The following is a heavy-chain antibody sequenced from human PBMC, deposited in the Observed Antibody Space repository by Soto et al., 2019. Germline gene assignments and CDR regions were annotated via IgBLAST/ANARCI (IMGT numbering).Heavy chain of an antibody. V-gene: IGHV1-2*04. J-gene: IGHJ6*03. D-gene: IGHD7-27*01. CDR2: INPNSGGT. Sequence: GASVKVSCKASGYTFTGYYMHWVRQAPGQGLEWMGWINPNSGGTNYAQKFQGWVTMTRDTSISTAYMELSRLRSDDTAVYYCARNRADRTGGRPRYYYYMDVWGKGTTVTVSS. CDR1: GYTFTGYY. CDR3: ARNRADRTGGRPRYYYYMDV.